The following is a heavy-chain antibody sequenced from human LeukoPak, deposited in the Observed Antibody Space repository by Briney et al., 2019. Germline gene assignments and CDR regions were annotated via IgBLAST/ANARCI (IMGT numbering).Heavy chain of an antibody. V-gene: IGHV3-21*01. J-gene: IGHJ6*03. CDR1: GFTFSSYS. CDR3: ARRRSGSYYGGYYMDV. CDR2: ISSSSSYI. D-gene: IGHD1-26*01. Sequence: GGSLRLSCAASGFTFSSYSMNWVRQAPGKGLEWVSSISSSSSYIYYADSAKGRFTISRDNAKNSLYLQMNSLRAEDTAVYYCARRRSGSYYGGYYMDVWGKGTTVTVSS.